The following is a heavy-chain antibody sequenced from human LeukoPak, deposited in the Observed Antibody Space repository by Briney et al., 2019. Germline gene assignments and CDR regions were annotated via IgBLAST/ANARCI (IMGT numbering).Heavy chain of an antibody. V-gene: IGHV4-34*01. D-gene: IGHD3-10*01. CDR3: ARHGTPLRYGSGNYYKGAPFDY. CDR2: INHSGST. CDR1: GGSFSGYY. J-gene: IGHJ4*02. Sequence: SSETLSLTCAVYGGSFSGYYWSWIRQPPGKGLEWIGEINHSGSTNYNPSLKSRVAISVDTSKNQFSLKLSSVTAADTAVYYCARHGTPLRYGSGNYYKGAPFDYWGQGTLVTVSS.